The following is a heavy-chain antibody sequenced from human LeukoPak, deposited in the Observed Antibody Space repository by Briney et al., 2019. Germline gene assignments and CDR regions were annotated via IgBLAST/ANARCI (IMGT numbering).Heavy chain of an antibody. Sequence: ASVKVSCKTSGYTFTSYDINWVRQAPGQGLEWMGWMNPNTGIPGYAQKFQGRVTMTRDTSISTTYMELSNLRSEDTAVYYCTRRVPTLRTFEYWGQGTLVTVSS. D-gene: IGHD3-10*01. J-gene: IGHJ4*02. CDR3: TRRVPTLRTFEY. V-gene: IGHV1-8*01. CDR2: MNPNTGIP. CDR1: GYTFTSYD.